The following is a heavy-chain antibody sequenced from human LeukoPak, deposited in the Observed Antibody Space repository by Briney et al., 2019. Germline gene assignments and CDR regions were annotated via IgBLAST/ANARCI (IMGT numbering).Heavy chain of an antibody. D-gene: IGHD3-10*01. J-gene: IGHJ4*02. CDR2: ISYDGSNK. CDR3: AREPYYYGSGSYYNPAGFDY. Sequence: PGGSLRLSCAASGFTFSNYAIHWVRQPPGKGLEWMAVISYDGSNKYYADSVKGRFGRFTISRDNSKNTVQLQMNSLGAEDTAVYYCAREPYYYGSGSYYNPAGFDYWGQGTLVTVSS. V-gene: IGHV3-30*04. CDR1: GFTFSNYA.